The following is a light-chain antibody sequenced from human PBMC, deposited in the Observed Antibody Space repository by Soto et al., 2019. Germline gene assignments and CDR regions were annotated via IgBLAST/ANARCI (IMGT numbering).Light chain of an antibody. CDR1: RSNIGNNA. CDR2: NNN. V-gene: IGLV1-44*01. J-gene: IGLJ3*02. CDR3: ATWDDSLNARGV. Sequence: QSVLTQTPSASGTPGQTVTISCSGSRSNIGNNAVSWYQQFPGTALKLLIYNNNQRPSGVPDRFSGSKSGTSASLAISGLQSEDEADYYCATWDDSLNARGVFGGGTKLTVL.